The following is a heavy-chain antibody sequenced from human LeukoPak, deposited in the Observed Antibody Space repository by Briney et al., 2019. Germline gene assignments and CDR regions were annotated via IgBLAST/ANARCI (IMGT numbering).Heavy chain of an antibody. CDR3: ARDYYGSGSLDP. CDR2: IYYSGST. Sequence: SETLSLTCTVSGDPISSYYWSWIRQPPGKGLEWIGYIYYSGSTNYNPSLKSRVTISVDTSKKQFSLKLSSVTAADTAVYYCARDYYGSGSLDPWGQGTLVTVSS. V-gene: IGHV4-59*01. J-gene: IGHJ5*02. CDR1: GDPISSYY. D-gene: IGHD3-10*01.